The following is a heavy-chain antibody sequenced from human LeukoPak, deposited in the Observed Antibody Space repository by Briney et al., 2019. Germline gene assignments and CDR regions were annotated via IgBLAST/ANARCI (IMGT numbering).Heavy chain of an antibody. J-gene: IGHJ4*02. CDR3: ARTLNYDSSGYPVDFDY. CDR1: GYTFTSYY. V-gene: IGHV1-46*01. CDR2: INPSGGST. D-gene: IGHD3-22*01. Sequence: ASVKVSCKASGYTFTSYYMHWVRQAPGQGLEWMGIINPSGGSTSYAQKFQGRVTMTRDTSTSTVYMELSSLRSEDTAVYYCARTLNYDSSGYPVDFDYWGQGTLVTVSS.